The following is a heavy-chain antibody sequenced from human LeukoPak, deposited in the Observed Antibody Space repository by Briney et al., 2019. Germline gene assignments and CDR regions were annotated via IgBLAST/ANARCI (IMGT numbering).Heavy chain of an antibody. CDR1: GFNFRNFG. V-gene: IGHV3-33*01. Sequence: GGSLRLSCAASGFNFRNFGMHWVRQAPGKGLEWVAVIWYDGRNQYYGDSVKGRFTISRDISKNTLYLQMNSLGVEDTAVYYCARDNSGSNNFDYWGQGTLVTVSS. D-gene: IGHD1-26*01. J-gene: IGHJ4*02. CDR3: ARDNSGSNNFDY. CDR2: IWYDGRNQ.